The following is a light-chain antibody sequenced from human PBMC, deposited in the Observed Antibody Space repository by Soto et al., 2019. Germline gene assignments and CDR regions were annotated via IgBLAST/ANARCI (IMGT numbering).Light chain of an antibody. Sequence: EIVMTQSPATLSVSPGERATLSCRASQSVSSNLAWYQQKPGQAPRLLIYDGSTRATGIPDRFSGSGSGTDFTPTISRLEPEDFAVYYCQQYGSSGTFGQGTKVDIK. CDR3: QQYGSSGT. CDR2: DGS. V-gene: IGKV3-20*01. J-gene: IGKJ1*01. CDR1: QSVSSN.